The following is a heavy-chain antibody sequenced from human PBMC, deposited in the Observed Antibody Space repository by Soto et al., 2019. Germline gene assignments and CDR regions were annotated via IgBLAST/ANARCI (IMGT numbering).Heavy chain of an antibody. CDR1: GYTFTSYG. CDR3: ARDWFGIDY. V-gene: IGHV1-18*01. Sequence: QVQLVQSGAEVKKPGASVKVSCKASGYTFTSYGISWVRQAPGQGLEWMGWINPYNGNTNYAQKLQGRVTMTTDTXXXXXXXXXXXXXXXXXXVYYXARDWFGIDYWGQGTXX. D-gene: IGHD3-10*01. J-gene: IGHJ4*02. CDR2: INPYNGNT.